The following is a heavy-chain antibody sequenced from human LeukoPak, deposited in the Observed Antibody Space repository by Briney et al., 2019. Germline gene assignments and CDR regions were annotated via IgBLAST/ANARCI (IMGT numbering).Heavy chain of an antibody. Sequence: HPGGSLRLSCAASGFTFSSYGMPWVRRAPGKGLEWVAVIWYDGSNKYYADSVKGRFTISRDNSKNTLYLQMNSLRAEDTAVYYCARVEWELPSAFDIWGQGTMVTVSS. J-gene: IGHJ3*02. CDR3: ARVEWELPSAFDI. CDR2: IWYDGSNK. CDR1: GFTFSSYG. V-gene: IGHV3-33*08. D-gene: IGHD1-26*01.